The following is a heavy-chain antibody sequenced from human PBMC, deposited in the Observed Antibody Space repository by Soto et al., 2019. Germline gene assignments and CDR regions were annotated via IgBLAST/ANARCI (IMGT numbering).Heavy chain of an antibody. CDR2: INRDGSSK. Sequence: GGSLRLSCAASAFTFSSYWMHWVRQAPGKGLVWVSRINRDGSSKNYADSVKGRFTISRDNAKNTLYLQMNSLRAEDTAVYYCARDLGTNAFDIWGQGTMVTVSS. V-gene: IGHV3-74*01. J-gene: IGHJ3*02. CDR1: AFTFSSYW. CDR3: ARDLGTNAFDI.